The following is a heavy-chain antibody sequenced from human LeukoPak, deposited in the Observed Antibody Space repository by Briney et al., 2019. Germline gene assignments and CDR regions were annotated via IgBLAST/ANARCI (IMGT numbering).Heavy chain of an antibody. V-gene: IGHV7-4-1*02. Sequence: ASVKVSCKASGYTFTKYAVNWVRQAPGQGLEWMGWINTKTGNPTYAQGFTGRFVFSLDTSVSTAYLQISSLKAEDTAVYYCASYDSYGSGAFDIWGQGTMVTVSS. D-gene: IGHD5-18*01. CDR2: INTKTGNP. J-gene: IGHJ3*02. CDR3: ASYDSYGSGAFDI. CDR1: GYTFTKYA.